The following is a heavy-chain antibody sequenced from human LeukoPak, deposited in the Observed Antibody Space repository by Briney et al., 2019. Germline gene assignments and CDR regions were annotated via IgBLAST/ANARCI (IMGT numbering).Heavy chain of an antibody. Sequence: GESLRISCKGSGYSFTSYWISWVRQMPGKGLEWMGTIDPSDSHTNYSPSFQGQVTISADKSISTAYLQWSSLKASDTAMYYCARVYYYDSSGYYWYFDLWGRGTLVTVSS. CDR1: GYSFTSYW. J-gene: IGHJ2*01. V-gene: IGHV5-10-1*04. D-gene: IGHD3-22*01. CDR2: IDPSDSHT. CDR3: ARVYYYDSSGYYWYFDL.